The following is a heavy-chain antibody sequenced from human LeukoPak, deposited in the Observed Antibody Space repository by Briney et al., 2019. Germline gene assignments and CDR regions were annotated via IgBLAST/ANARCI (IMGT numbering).Heavy chain of an antibody. CDR3: ASYYYGSGSYYTSRREFDY. J-gene: IGHJ4*02. CDR1: GGSFSGYY. CDR2: INHSGST. V-gene: IGHV4-34*01. D-gene: IGHD3-10*01. Sequence: PSETLSLTCAVYGGSFSGYYWSWIRQPPGKGLEWIGEINHSGSTNYNPSLKSRVTISVDTSKNQFSLTLSSVTAADPAVYYCASYYYGSGSYYTSRREFDYWGQGTLVTVSS.